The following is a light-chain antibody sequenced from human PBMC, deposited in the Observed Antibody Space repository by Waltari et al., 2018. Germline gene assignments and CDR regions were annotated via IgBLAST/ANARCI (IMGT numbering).Light chain of an antibody. Sequence: IQMTQSPSTLSASVGDRVTITCRASESISSWLAWYQQKPGEAPKLLISEASTLESGVPSRFNASGSGTDFTLTISRLQPDEFATDYCQQYRRFWTFGQGTKVDIK. CDR2: EAS. CDR3: QQYRRFWT. V-gene: IGKV1-5*03. CDR1: ESISSW. J-gene: IGKJ1*01.